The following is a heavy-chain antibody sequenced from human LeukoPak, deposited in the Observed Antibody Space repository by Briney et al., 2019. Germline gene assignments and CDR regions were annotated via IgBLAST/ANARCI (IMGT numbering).Heavy chain of an antibody. CDR2: ISYDRSDR. CDR3: AKGVSRGVDPTGLEY. J-gene: IGHJ4*02. Sequence: GKSLRLSCVASGFTFSSYGMHWVRQAPGKGPEWVAVISYDRSDRYYANFVKGRFTISRENSKNTLFLQTNSMRPEDTAVYYCAKGVSRGVDPTGLEYWGQGTLVTVSS. CDR1: GFTFSSYG. D-gene: IGHD1-1*01. V-gene: IGHV3-30*18.